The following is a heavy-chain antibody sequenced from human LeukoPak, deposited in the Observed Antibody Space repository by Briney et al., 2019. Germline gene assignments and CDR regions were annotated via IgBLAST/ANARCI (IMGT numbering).Heavy chain of an antibody. CDR2: ISYDGSNK. J-gene: IGHJ4*02. Sequence: PGRSLRLSCAASGFTFSSYGVHWVRQAPGKGPEWVAVISYDGSNKYYADSVKGRFTISRDNSKNTLYLQMNSLRAEDTAVYYCAKDRAAAGIWYFDYWGQGTLVTVSS. V-gene: IGHV3-30*18. D-gene: IGHD6-13*01. CDR3: AKDRAAAGIWYFDY. CDR1: GFTFSSYG.